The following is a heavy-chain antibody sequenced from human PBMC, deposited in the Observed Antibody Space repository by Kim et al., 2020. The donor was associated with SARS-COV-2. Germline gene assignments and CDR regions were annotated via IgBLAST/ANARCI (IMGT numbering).Heavy chain of an antibody. Sequence: GGSTFYADSVKGRFTISRDNSKNTLYLQMNSLRAEDPAVYYCARLPFGMDVWGQGTTVTVSS. CDR2: GGST. J-gene: IGHJ6*02. CDR3: ARLPFGMDV. V-gene: IGHV3-53*01.